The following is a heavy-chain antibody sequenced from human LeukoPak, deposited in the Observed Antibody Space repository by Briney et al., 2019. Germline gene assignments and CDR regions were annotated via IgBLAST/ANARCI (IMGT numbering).Heavy chain of an antibody. CDR2: IYFSGST. V-gene: IGHV4-39*07. Sequence: SETLSLTCIVSGGSISSSSYYWGWIRQPPGKGLEWIGSIYFSGSTYYNPSLKSRVTISLDTSKNQFSLKLTSVTPEDTAVYYCARGGLISLANTPLGAFDIWGQGTMVSVSS. CDR1: GGSISSSSYY. D-gene: IGHD3/OR15-3a*01. CDR3: ARGGLISLANTPLGAFDI. J-gene: IGHJ3*02.